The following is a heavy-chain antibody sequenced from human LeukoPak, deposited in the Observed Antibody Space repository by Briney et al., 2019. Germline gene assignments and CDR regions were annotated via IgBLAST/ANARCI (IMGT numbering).Heavy chain of an antibody. Sequence: PSETLSLTCAVYGGSFSGYYWSWIRQPPGKGLEWIGEINHSGSTNYNPSLKSRVTISVDTSKNQFSLKLSSVTAADTVVYYCARGYNWNDVLDYWGQGTLVTVSS. CDR2: INHSGST. J-gene: IGHJ4*02. CDR3: ARGYNWNDVLDY. CDR1: GGSFSGYY. V-gene: IGHV4-34*01. D-gene: IGHD1-20*01.